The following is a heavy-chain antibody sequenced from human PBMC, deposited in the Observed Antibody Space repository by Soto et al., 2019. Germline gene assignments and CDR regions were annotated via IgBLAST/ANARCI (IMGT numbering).Heavy chain of an antibody. V-gene: IGHV4-31*03. Sequence: SETLSLTCTVSGGSISIGGYYWSWIRQHPGKGLEWIGYIYYSGGTYYNPSLKSRVTISVDTSKNQFSLKLSSVTAADTAVYYCARGLIVGATYFDYWGQGTLVTVSS. CDR1: GGSISIGGYY. J-gene: IGHJ4*02. CDR2: IYYSGGT. D-gene: IGHD1-26*01. CDR3: ARGLIVGATYFDY.